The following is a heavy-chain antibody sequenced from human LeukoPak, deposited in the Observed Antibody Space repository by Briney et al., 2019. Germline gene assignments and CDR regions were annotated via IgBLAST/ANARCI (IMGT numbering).Heavy chain of an antibody. CDR1: GYTLTELS. CDR2: FDPEDGET. V-gene: IGHV1-24*01. CDR3: ARSEIVPAAIFYYYYGMDV. Sequence: ASVKVSCKVSGYTLTELSMHWVRQAPGKGLEWMGGFDPEDGETIYAQKFQGRVTMTEDTSTDTAYMELSSLRSEDTAVYYCARSEIVPAAIFYYYYGMDVWGQGTTVTVSS. J-gene: IGHJ6*02. D-gene: IGHD2-2*02.